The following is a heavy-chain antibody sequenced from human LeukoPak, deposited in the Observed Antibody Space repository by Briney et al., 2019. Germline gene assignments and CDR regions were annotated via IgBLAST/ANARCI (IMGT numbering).Heavy chain of an antibody. D-gene: IGHD4-17*01. CDR3: GSEWTGGDYGLDY. CDR1: LVAPTSGSDY. Sequence: SQTLSLTRTVSLVAPTSGSDYSSWIRQPPGKGLEWMGYIYYTGGTNYNPSLKSRVTISLDTSKNQFSLKQNPGAAANRAVYYCGSEWTGGDYGLDYWGQGTLVTVSS. CDR2: IYYTGGT. J-gene: IGHJ4*02. V-gene: IGHV4-61*01.